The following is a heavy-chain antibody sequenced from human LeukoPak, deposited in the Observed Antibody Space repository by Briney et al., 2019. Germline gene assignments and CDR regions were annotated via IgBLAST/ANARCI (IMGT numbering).Heavy chain of an antibody. Sequence: GVSLRLSCAASGFTVSAYAMAWVRQAPGKGLEWVAVISYDGSNKYYADSVKGRFTISRDNSKNTLYLQMNSLRAEDTAVYYCARNSGSSGWRPFDYWGQGTLVTVSS. CDR2: ISYDGSNK. CDR3: ARNSGSSGWRPFDY. CDR1: GFTVSAYA. D-gene: IGHD6-19*01. J-gene: IGHJ4*02. V-gene: IGHV3-30-3*01.